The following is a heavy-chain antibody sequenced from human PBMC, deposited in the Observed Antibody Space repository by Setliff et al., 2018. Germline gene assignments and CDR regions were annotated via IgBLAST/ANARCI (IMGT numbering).Heavy chain of an antibody. J-gene: IGHJ4*02. D-gene: IGHD2-2*01. CDR1: GGSFSGYY. V-gene: IGHV4-34*01. CDR2: INHDGNPKFNPSV. CDR3: TRGGERYHTAN. Sequence: SETLSLTCAVYGGSFSGYYWSWIRQPPGKGLEWIGEINHDGNPKFNPSVNYNPSLKSRVTMSIDKSKNQFSLNLRSVTAADTAVYYCTRGGERYHTANWGQGLLVTVSS.